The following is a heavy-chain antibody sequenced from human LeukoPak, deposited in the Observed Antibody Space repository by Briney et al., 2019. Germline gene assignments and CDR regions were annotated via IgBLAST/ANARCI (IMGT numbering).Heavy chain of an antibody. CDR1: GGSISSYY. J-gene: IGHJ4*02. D-gene: IGHD5-18*01. V-gene: IGHV4-59*01. Sequence: KPSETLSLTCTVSGGSISSYYWSWIRQPPGKGLEWIGYIYYSGSTNYNPSLKSRVTISVDTSKNQFSLKLSSVTAADTAVYYCARFLYSYVDYWGQGTLVTVSS. CDR2: IYYSGST. CDR3: ARFLYSYVDY.